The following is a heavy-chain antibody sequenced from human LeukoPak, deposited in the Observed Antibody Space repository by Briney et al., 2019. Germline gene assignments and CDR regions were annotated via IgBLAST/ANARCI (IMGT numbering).Heavy chain of an antibody. D-gene: IGHD6-19*01. J-gene: IGHJ5*02. CDR1: GFIFSNYG. V-gene: IGHV1-2*04. Sequence: PGGSLRLSCAASGFIFSNYGMHWVRQAPGQGLEWMGWINPNSGGTNYAQKFQGWVTMTRDTSISTAYMELSRLRSDDTAVYYCARDRAPGIAVAGKYNWFDPWGQGTLVTVSS. CDR3: ARDRAPGIAVAGKYNWFDP. CDR2: INPNSGGT.